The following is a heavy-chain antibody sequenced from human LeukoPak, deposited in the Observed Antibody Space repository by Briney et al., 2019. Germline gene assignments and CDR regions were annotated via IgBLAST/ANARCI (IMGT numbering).Heavy chain of an antibody. CDR2: ISYDGSHK. Sequence: GGSLRLSCATSGFTFSSYGIHWVRQAPGKGLEWVAVISYDGSHKYYADSVKGRFTISRDNSKNALYMEMRGLRPEDTAVYYCAKDLGPSGLGSGWPFDYWGQGTLVTVSS. J-gene: IGHJ4*02. D-gene: IGHD6-19*01. V-gene: IGHV3-30*18. CDR1: GFTFSSYG. CDR3: AKDLGPSGLGSGWPFDY.